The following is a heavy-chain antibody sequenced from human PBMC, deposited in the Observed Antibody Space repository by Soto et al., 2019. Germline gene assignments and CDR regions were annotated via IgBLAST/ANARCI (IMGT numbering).Heavy chain of an antibody. CDR3: TRGAAVFDY. CDR2: IGKAGDT. J-gene: IGHJ4*01. V-gene: IGHV3-13*01. D-gene: IGHD6-13*01. CDR1: GFTFSSYD. Sequence: EVQLVESGGDLVQPGGSLRLSCAASGFTFSSYDFHWVRQTTGKGLEWVSGIGKAGDTYYAGSVKGRFTISRENAKNSLYLQMNSLRAGGTAVYYCTRGAAVFDYWGHGTLVTVSS.